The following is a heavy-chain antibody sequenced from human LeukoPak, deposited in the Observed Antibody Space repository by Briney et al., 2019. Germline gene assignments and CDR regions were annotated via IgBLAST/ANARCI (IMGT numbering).Heavy chain of an antibody. J-gene: IGHJ4*02. Sequence: GGSLRLSCAASGFTFSSYSMNWVRQAPGKGLEWVSSISSRSSYIYYADSVKGRFTVSRDNAKNSLYLQMNSLRAEDTAVYYCARVRTQWLASPFDYWGLGTLVTVSS. CDR3: ARVRTQWLASPFDY. V-gene: IGHV3-21*01. CDR1: GFTFSSYS. CDR2: ISSRSSYI. D-gene: IGHD6-19*01.